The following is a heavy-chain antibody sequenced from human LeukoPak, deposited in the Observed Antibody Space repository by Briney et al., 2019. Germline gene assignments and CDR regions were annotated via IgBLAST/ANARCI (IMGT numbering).Heavy chain of an antibody. CDR1: GDIFNSYS. CDR3: ARVGRSRGSLPNSYYYMDV. V-gene: IGHV1-69*05. Sequence: GASVNVSCKASGDIFNSYSISWVRQAPGQGLEWMGGIIPIFGSANYAQNLQGRVTFTTDQSTSTAYMELSSLSSEDTAVYYCARVGRSRGSLPNSYYYMDVWGKGTTVTVSS. CDR2: IIPIFGSA. J-gene: IGHJ6*03. D-gene: IGHD1-26*01.